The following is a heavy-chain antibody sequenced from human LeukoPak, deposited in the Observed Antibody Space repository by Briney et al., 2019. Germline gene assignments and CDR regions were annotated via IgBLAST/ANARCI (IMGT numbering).Heavy chain of an antibody. D-gene: IGHD2-21*01. CDR2: INTYNGYT. CDR1: GYTFINYG. CDR3: ARATYGVVGETDY. J-gene: IGHJ4*02. V-gene: IGHV1-18*01. Sequence: APVKVSCKASGYTFINYGISWVRQAPGQGLEWMGWINTYNGYTNYAQNFQGRVTLTTDTATNTASMELKSLRSDDTAMYYCARATYGVVGETDYWGQGTLVTVSS.